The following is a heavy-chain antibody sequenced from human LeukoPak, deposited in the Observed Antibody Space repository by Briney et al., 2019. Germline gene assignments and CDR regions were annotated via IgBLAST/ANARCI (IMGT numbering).Heavy chain of an antibody. Sequence: GGSLRLSCAASAFTFCYNWMRRVRQAPGKGLEWVANIKEDGSEKYYVDSVRDRFTVSIVNAKNSLYLEMGSLRAADTAVYYCTSTSGPWGQGTLVTVSS. CDR2: IKEDGSEK. J-gene: IGHJ5*02. D-gene: IGHD3-3*01. V-gene: IGHV3-7*01. CDR1: AFTFCYNW. CDR3: TSTSGP.